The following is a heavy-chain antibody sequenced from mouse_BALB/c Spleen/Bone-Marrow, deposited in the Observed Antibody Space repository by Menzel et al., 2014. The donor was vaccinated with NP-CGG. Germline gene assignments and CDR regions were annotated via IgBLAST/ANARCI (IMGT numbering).Heavy chain of an antibody. V-gene: IGHV1-81*01. D-gene: IGHD4-1*01. Sequence: QVQLQQSRPELVKPGTSVKMSCKASGYTFTDFVISWVKQKTGQGLEWIGEIYPGNDGSYYNERFKGKATLTADKSSNTAYMQLSSLTSEDSAVYFCAREGTGTGWYFDVWGAGTTVTVSS. CDR2: IYPGNDGS. CDR3: AREGTGTGWYFDV. CDR1: GYTFTDFV. J-gene: IGHJ1*01.